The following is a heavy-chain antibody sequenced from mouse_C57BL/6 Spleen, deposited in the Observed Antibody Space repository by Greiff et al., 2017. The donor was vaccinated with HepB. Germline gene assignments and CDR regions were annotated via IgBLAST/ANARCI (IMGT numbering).Heavy chain of an antibody. V-gene: IGHV1-15*01. CDR1: GYTFTDYE. J-gene: IGHJ3*01. Sequence: VQLQQSGAELVRPGASVTLSCKASGYTFTDYEMHWVKQTPVHGLEWIGAIDPETGGTAYNQKFKGKAILTADKSSSTAYMELSSLTSEDSAVYYCTRDGYYLDPFAYWGQGTLVTVSA. CDR3: TRDGYYLDPFAY. CDR2: IDPETGGT. D-gene: IGHD2-3*01.